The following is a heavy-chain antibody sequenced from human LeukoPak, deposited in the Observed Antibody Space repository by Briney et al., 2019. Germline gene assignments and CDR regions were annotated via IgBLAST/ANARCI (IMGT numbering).Heavy chain of an antibody. CDR1: GFTFSSYS. CDR3: ARGRHFGGNSLVSFDY. Sequence: GSLRLSCAASGFTFSSYSMNWVRQAPGKGLEWVSSISSSSSYIYYADSVKGRFTISRDNAKNSLYLQMNSLRAEDTALYYCARGRHFGGNSLVSFDYWGPGTPVTVSS. D-gene: IGHD4-23*01. CDR2: ISSSSSYI. J-gene: IGHJ4*02. V-gene: IGHV3-21*01.